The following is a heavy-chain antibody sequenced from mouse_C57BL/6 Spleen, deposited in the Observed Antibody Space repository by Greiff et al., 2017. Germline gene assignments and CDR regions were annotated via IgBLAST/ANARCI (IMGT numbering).Heavy chain of an antibody. D-gene: IGHD1-1*01. V-gene: IGHV1-9*01. CDR1: GYTFPGYW. Sequence: VQLQQSGAELMKPGASVKLSCKATGYTFPGYWIEWVKQRPGHGLEWIGEILPGSGRTNYNEKFKGKATITADTSSNTAYMQLSSLTTEDAAIYYCARPYYGSSYVWFAYWGQGTLVTVSA. J-gene: IGHJ3*01. CDR2: ILPGSGRT. CDR3: ARPYYGSSYVWFAY.